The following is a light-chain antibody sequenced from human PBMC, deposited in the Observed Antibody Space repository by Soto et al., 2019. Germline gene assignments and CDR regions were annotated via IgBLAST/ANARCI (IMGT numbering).Light chain of an antibody. Sequence: DIQMTQSPSTLSASVGDRVTITCRASQSISSWLAWYQQKPGKAPKLLIYKASSLESGVPSRFSGSGSGTEFTLTICSLRPYDFATYYCQQYNSYPWTFGQGTKVEIK. V-gene: IGKV1-5*03. CDR3: QQYNSYPWT. CDR2: KAS. CDR1: QSISSW. J-gene: IGKJ1*01.